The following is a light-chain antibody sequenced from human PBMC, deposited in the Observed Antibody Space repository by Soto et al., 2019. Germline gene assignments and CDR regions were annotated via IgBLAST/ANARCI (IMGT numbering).Light chain of an antibody. CDR1: QSVSSY. CDR3: QQRRHPLT. J-gene: IGKJ4*01. Sequence: EIVLTQSPATLSLSPGERATLSCRASQSVSSYLAWYQQKPGQAPRLLIYDASNRATGIPARFSGSGSGTAFNLTISSLEPEDFAVYYCQQRRHPLTFGGGKKVET. CDR2: DAS. V-gene: IGKV3-11*01.